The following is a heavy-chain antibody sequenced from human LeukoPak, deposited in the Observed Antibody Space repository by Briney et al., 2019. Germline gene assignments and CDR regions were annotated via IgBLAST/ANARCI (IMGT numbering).Heavy chain of an antibody. CDR2: IKQDGSEK. CDR3: AKGAPQAYCGGDCSEYFQH. J-gene: IGHJ1*01. D-gene: IGHD2-21*02. Sequence: GGSLRLSCAASGFTFSSYWMSWVRQAPGKGLEWVANIKQDGSEKYYGDSVKGRLTISRDNPKNMLYLQMNSLRAEDTAVYYCAKGAPQAYCGGDCSEYFQHWGQGTLVTVSS. V-gene: IGHV3-7*01. CDR1: GFTFSSYW.